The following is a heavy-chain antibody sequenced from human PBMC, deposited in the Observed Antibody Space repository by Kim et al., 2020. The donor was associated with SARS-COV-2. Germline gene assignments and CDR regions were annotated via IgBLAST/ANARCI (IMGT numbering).Heavy chain of an antibody. Sequence: ASVKVSCKASGYTFTSYGISWVRQAPGQGLEWMGWISAYNGNTNYAQKLQGRVTMTTDTSTSTAYMELRSLRSDDTAVYYCARDLGLDDFWSCGVRGNYMDVWGKGTTVTVSS. CDR3: ARDLGLDDFWSCGVRGNYMDV. V-gene: IGHV1-18*01. D-gene: IGHD3-3*01. CDR2: ISAYNGNT. J-gene: IGHJ6*03. CDR1: GYTFTSYG.